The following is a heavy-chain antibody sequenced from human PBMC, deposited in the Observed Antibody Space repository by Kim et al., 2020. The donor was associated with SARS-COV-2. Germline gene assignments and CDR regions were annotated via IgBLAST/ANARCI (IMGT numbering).Heavy chain of an antibody. Sequence: GGSLRLSCAASGFTFDDYAMHWVRQAPGKGLEWVSGISGSSGSIGYADSVKGRFTISRDNAKNSLYLQMNSLRAEDTALYYCAKAESGYDLPVDYWGQGTLVTVSS. J-gene: IGHJ4*02. V-gene: IGHV3-9*01. CDR3: AKAESGYDLPVDY. CDR2: ISGSSGSI. CDR1: GFTFDDYA. D-gene: IGHD5-12*01.